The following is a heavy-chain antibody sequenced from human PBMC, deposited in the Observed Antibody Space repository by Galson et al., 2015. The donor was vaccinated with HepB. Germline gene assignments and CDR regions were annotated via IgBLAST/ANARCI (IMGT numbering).Heavy chain of an antibody. J-gene: IGHJ4*02. D-gene: IGHD6-19*01. V-gene: IGHV3-30*04. CDR2: ISYDGSNK. CDR3: AREGVSIAVAGSIFDY. Sequence: SLRLSCAASGFTFSSYAMHWVRQAPGKGLEWVAVISYDGSNKYYADSVKGRFTISRDNSKNTLYLQMNSLRAEDTAVYYCAREGVSIAVAGSIFDYWGQGTLVTVSS. CDR1: GFTFSSYA.